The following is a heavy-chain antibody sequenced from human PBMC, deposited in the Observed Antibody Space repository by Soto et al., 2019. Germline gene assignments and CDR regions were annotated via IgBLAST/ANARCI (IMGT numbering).Heavy chain of an antibody. CDR1: GFSLSTSRMC. CDR2: IDWDDDK. V-gene: IGHV2-70*11. D-gene: IGHD2-15*01. CDR3: ARILCYGRNNWFDP. Sequence: SGPTLVNPTQTLTLTCTFSGFSLSTSRMCVSWIRQPPGKALEWLACIDWDDDKYYSTSLKTRLTISKDTSKNQVVLTMTNMDPVDTATYYCARILCYGRNNWFDPWGQGTLVTVSS. J-gene: IGHJ5*02.